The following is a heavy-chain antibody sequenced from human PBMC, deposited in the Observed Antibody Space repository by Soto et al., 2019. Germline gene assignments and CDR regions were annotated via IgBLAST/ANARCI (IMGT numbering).Heavy chain of an antibody. CDR3: ARVMTGYPRHWFDP. CDR2: IIPILGIA. Sequence: QVQLVQSGAEVKKPGSSVKVSSKASRGTFSSYTIRWVRQAPGQGLEWMGRIIPILGIANYAQKFQGRVTITADKSTSTAYMELSSLRSEDTAVYYCARVMTGYPRHWFDPWGQGTLVTVSS. V-gene: IGHV1-69*02. D-gene: IGHD3-9*01. J-gene: IGHJ5*02. CDR1: RGTFSSYT.